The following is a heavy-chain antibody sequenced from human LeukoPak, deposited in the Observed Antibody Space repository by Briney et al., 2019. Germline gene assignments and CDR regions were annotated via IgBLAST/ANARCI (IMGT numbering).Heavy chain of an antibody. V-gene: IGHV3-66*01. Sequence: GGSLRLSCAASGFTFSNYAMSWVRQAPGKGLEWVSVIDSGGSTNSADSVKGRFSVSRDNSKNTLYLQMNSLRVEDTAVYYCARTYGDYDYYYGMDVWGQGTTVTVSS. CDR2: IDSGGST. J-gene: IGHJ6*01. CDR1: GFTFSNYA. CDR3: ARTYGDYDYYYGMDV. D-gene: IGHD4-17*01.